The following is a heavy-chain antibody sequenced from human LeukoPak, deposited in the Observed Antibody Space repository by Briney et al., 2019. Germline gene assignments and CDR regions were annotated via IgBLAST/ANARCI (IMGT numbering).Heavy chain of an antibody. J-gene: IGHJ6*03. Sequence: GGSLRLSCAASGFIFSDYYMAWIRQAPGKGLVWISTIKGTGLTTYYADSVKGRVTISRDNDKNSLFLQMGSLRADDTAIYYCARAGELRYMDVWGKGTAVTVSS. V-gene: IGHV3-11*04. CDR2: IKGTGLTT. D-gene: IGHD3-16*01. CDR1: GFIFSDYY. CDR3: ARAGELRYMDV.